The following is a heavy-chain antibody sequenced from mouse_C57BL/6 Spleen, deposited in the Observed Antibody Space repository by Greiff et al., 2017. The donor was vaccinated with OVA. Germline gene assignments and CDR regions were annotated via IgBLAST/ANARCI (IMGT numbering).Heavy chain of an antibody. CDR3: ARDYDDAMDY. V-gene: IGHV1-77*01. J-gene: IGHJ4*01. D-gene: IGHD2-4*01. CDR1: GYPFTDYY. CDR2: IGPGSGSN. Sequence: QVQLQQSGAELVKPGASVKISCKASGYPFTDYYINWVKQRPGQGLEWIGKIGPGSGSNFYHEKFKGKGTLTADKSSRTAYMQLSSLTSEDSAVYFCARDYDDAMDYWGQGTSVTVSS.